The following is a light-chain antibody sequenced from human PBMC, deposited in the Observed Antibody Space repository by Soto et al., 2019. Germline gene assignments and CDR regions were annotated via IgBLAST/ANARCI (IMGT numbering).Light chain of an antibody. CDR1: QRVKTF. J-gene: IGKJ5*01. Sequence: ERVLTQSASTLSLSPGERATLSWRASQRVKTFLVWYQQRPVQAPRLLIHYASHRAAGLPARFSGSPSGTDFTLTISSLETEDFSLYYCQQRYSWPVTFGQGTRLEIK. CDR2: YAS. CDR3: QQRYSWPVT. V-gene: IGKV3-11*01.